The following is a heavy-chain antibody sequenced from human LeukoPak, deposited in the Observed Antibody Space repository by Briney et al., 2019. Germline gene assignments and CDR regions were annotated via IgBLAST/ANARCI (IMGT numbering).Heavy chain of an antibody. Sequence: PGGSLRLSCAASGLTFSSYGMNWVRQAPGKGLEWVSGVNGGGTTTYYADSVKGRFTISRDNSKNTLYLELSSLRAEDTAVYYCAKVKSASGLDYWGQGTLVTVSS. D-gene: IGHD6-13*01. CDR2: VNGGGTTT. CDR3: AKVKSASGLDY. V-gene: IGHV3-23*01. J-gene: IGHJ4*02. CDR1: GLTFSSYG.